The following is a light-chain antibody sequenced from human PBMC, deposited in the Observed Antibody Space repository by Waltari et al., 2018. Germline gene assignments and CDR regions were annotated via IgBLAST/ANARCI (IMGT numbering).Light chain of an antibody. CDR3: QQDNSYSGT. CDR1: QGGSRW. V-gene: IGKV1-5*01. Sequence: DIQMTQSPSTLSASVGDRVTITCPASQGGSRWLAWYQHKPGKAPKLRIYAASSLQNGVPSRFSGSGSDTEFTLTISSLQPDDFATYYCQQDNSYSGTFGQGTKVEIK. J-gene: IGKJ1*01. CDR2: AAS.